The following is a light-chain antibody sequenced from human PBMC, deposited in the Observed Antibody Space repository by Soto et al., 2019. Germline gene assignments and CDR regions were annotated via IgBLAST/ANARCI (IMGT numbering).Light chain of an antibody. CDR1: SSDVGNYDL. V-gene: IGLV2-23*01. CDR3: CSYAGSSSHYV. CDR2: EDT. Sequence: QCVLTQPASVSGSPAQSITISRTGTSSDVGNYDLVSWYQQHPGRALKLMIYEDTKRPSGVSNRFSASKSGNTASLTVSGLQPEDEADYYCCSYAGSSSHYVFGTGTKVTVL. J-gene: IGLJ1*01.